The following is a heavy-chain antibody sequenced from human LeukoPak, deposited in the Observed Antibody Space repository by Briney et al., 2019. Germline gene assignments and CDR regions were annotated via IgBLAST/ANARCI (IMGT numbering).Heavy chain of an antibody. Sequence: GSVKVSCKASGYTFTGYYMHWVRQAPGQGLEWMGWINPNSGGTNYAQKFQGRVTITADKSTSTAYMELSSLRSEDTAVYYCARASAIVPFYFDYWGQGTLVTVSS. D-gene: IGHD1-26*01. J-gene: IGHJ4*02. CDR1: GYTFTGYY. CDR3: ARASAIVPFYFDY. CDR2: INPNSGGT. V-gene: IGHV1-2*02.